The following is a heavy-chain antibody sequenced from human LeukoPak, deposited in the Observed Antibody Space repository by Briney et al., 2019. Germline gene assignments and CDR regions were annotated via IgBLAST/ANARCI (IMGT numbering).Heavy chain of an antibody. CDR2: ISYDGSNK. V-gene: IGHV3-30-3*01. D-gene: IGHD4/OR15-4a*01. CDR3: AREAGLSTRRRLDY. J-gene: IGHJ4*02. CDR1: GFTFSSYA. Sequence: PGGSLLLSCAASGFTFSSYAMHWVRPAPGKGLEWVAVISYDGSNKYYADSVKGRFTISRDNSKNMLYLQMNSLRTEDTALYYCAREAGLSTRRRLDYWGQGTLVTVSS.